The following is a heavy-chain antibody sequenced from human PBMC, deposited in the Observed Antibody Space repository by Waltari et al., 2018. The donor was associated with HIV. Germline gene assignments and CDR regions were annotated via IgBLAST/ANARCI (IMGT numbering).Heavy chain of an antibody. CDR2: INHSENT. CDR1: DESFSGYS. Sequence: QVHLQQWGAGPLKPSETLSLICSVYDESFSGYSWSWIRQPPGKGLEWRGEINHSENTKYNPTLKSRVPMSADTSNNQFSLKLSSVTVADTAIYYCARVPNQFYCGGDCYSRGQIDYWGQGTLVTVSS. V-gene: IGHV4-34*01. CDR3: ARVPNQFYCGGDCYSRGQIDY. D-gene: IGHD2-21*02. J-gene: IGHJ4*02.